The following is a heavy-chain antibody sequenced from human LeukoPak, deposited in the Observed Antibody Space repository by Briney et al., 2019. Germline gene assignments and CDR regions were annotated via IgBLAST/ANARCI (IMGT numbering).Heavy chain of an antibody. V-gene: IGHV1-18*01. CDR2: ISAYNGNT. D-gene: IGHD3-9*01. CDR1: GYTFTSYG. J-gene: IGHJ5*02. CDR3: ARGDILTGYQGSWFDP. Sequence: ASVKVSCKASGYTFTSYGIRWVRQAPGQGLEWMGWISAYNGNTNYAQKLQGRVTMTTDTSTSTAYMELRSLRSDDTAVYYCARGDILTGYQGSWFDPWGQGTLVTVSS.